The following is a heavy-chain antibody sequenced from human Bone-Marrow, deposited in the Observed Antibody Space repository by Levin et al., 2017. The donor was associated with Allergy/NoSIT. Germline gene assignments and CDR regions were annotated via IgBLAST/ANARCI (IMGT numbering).Heavy chain of an antibody. D-gene: IGHD2-15*01. CDR2: INPNSGGT. CDR1: GYTFTGYH. CDR3: AREPEFCSGHRCYDAMVY. J-gene: IGHJ4*02. Sequence: SGGSLRLSCTTSGYTFTGYHIHWVRQAPGQSLEWLGWINPNSGGTTYAQKFQGRVTMTRDASISTAYMELSSLRSDDTAMYYCAREPEFCSGHRCYDAMVYWGQGALVTVSS. V-gene: IGHV1-2*02.